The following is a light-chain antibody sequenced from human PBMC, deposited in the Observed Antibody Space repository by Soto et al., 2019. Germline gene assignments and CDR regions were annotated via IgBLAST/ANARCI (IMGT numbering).Light chain of an antibody. CDR1: HSITTW. J-gene: IGKJ1*01. CDR2: DAS. Sequence: DIQMTQSPSTLSASVGDRVVITCRASHSITTWLAWYQQKPGKAPKLLIYDASSLESGVPSRFSGSGSGTEFTLTISSLQPDDFATYYCQQYNDYWTFGQGTKVDIK. CDR3: QQYNDYWT. V-gene: IGKV1-5*01.